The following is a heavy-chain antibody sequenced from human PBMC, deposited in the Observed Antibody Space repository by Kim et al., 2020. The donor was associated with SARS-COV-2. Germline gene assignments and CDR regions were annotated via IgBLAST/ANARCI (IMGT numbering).Heavy chain of an antibody. J-gene: IGHJ6*01. D-gene: IGHD3-10*01. Sequence: GYTFTTSGVSWVRQAPGQGLEWMGWVSANDGNTRYAQKLQGRVTMTTDTSTNTAYMELTSLRSNDTAVYYCARGLHYYGSGSYTPFSYY. CDR2: VSANDGNT. CDR3: ARGLHYYGSGSYTPFSYY. CDR1: GYTFTTSG. V-gene: IGHV1-18*04.